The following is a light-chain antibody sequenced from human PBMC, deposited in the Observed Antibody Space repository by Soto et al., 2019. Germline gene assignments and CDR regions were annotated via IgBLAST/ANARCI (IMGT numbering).Light chain of an antibody. CDR3: QQRQYWPPIT. V-gene: IGKV3D-20*02. Sequence: EIVLTQSPGTLSLSPMEIATLSFMAIQSVSSSYLAWYQLKPGQAPRLLIYGASSRAIGIPDRFSGSGSGTDFTLTISSLEPEDFAIYYCQQRQYWPPITFGQGTRLEIK. CDR2: GAS. J-gene: IGKJ5*01. CDR1: QSVSSSY.